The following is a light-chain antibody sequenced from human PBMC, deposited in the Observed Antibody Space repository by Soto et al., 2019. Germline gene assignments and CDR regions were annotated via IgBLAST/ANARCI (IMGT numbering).Light chain of an antibody. CDR1: QSISSW. CDR2: DAP. J-gene: IGKJ4*01. V-gene: IGKV1-5*01. Sequence: DIQMTQSPATLAASVGARVTITCRASQSISSWLAWYQEKPGKAPKLLIYDAPSLESGLPSRVSGSGPVTEFTLTVSGPPHDYCAAYYCQQYNSYVTFGGGTQVPSK. CDR3: QQYNSYVT.